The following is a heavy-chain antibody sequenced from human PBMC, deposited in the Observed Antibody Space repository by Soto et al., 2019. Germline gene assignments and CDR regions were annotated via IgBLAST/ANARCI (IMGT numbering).Heavy chain of an antibody. D-gene: IGHD3-22*01. J-gene: IGHJ4*02. V-gene: IGHV4-30-2*01. Sequence: QVQLQESGSGLVKPSQTLSLTCTVSGNSISSGGYSWSWIRQPPQKGLEWIGYIYHTGSTSYSPSLKSRVTISVDKSKNQFSLILTSVTAADTAIYYCAKWTSYYYDSSGYYDYWGQGTLVTVSS. CDR2: IYHTGST. CDR3: AKWTSYYYDSSGYYDY. CDR1: GNSISSGGYS.